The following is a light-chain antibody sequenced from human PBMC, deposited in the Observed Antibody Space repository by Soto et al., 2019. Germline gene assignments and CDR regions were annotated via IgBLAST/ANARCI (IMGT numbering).Light chain of an antibody. CDR2: EAS. Sequence: DIQMTQSPSSLSASVGDRVAISCQASQDISRFLNWFQQKPGKAPKLLIYEASNLETGVPSRFSGSGSGTDFTLTITSLQPEDVATYYCQQFDNLPLTFRPGTRLEIK. CDR3: QQFDNLPLT. J-gene: IGKJ2*01. V-gene: IGKV1-33*01. CDR1: QDISRF.